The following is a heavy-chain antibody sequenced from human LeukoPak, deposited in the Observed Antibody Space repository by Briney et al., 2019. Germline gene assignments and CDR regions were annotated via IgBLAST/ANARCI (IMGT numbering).Heavy chain of an antibody. D-gene: IGHD6-13*01. CDR2: ISGSGGST. Sequence: PGGSLRLSCAASGFTFSSYGMSWVRQAPGKGLEWVSAISGSGGSTYYADSVKGRFTISRDNSKNTLYLQMNSLRAEDTAVYYCARDSSSWHHYDYYYMDVWGKGTTVAISS. CDR1: GFTFSSYG. V-gene: IGHV3-23*01. CDR3: ARDSSSWHHYDYYYMDV. J-gene: IGHJ6*03.